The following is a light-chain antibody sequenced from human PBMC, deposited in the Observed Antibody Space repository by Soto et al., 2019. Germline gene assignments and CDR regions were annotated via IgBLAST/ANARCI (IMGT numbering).Light chain of an antibody. CDR3: QQRYDWPLR. CDR2: DTS. CDR1: QRVSSY. V-gene: IGKV3-11*01. Sequence: EIVLTQSPATLSLSPGESATLSCRASQRVSSYLAWYQQQPGQAPRLLIYDTSNRATGIPARFSGGGSGTDFTLTISSLQPEDSAVYYCQQRYDWPLRFGPGTKVEIK. J-gene: IGKJ3*01.